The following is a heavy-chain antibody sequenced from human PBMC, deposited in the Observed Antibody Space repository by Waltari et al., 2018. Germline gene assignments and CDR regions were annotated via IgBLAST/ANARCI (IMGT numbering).Heavy chain of an antibody. D-gene: IGHD5-12*01. CDR3: ATYIGASVGTAAFDV. CDR2: IPYNGAT. Sequence: QLQLQESGPGLVKPSETLALTCSVSGGSITTTRHYWDWIRQPPGQGLEGIGTIPYNGATYSSPSLRGRLTLSRDTTMNQLSLKLGSVTAADTAVYYCATYIGASVGTAAFDVWGQGTMVTVSS. V-gene: IGHV4-39*01. CDR1: GGSITTTRHY. J-gene: IGHJ3*01.